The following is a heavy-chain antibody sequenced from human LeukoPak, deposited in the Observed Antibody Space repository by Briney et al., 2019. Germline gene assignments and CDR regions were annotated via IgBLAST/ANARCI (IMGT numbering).Heavy chain of an antibody. D-gene: IGHD6-19*01. V-gene: IGHV4-59*01. CDR1: GGSINTYF. CDR3: ARCATGGWYGDFQH. CDR2: IYYSGST. J-gene: IGHJ1*01. Sequence: SETLSLTCTVSGGSINTYFWSWIRQPPGKGLEWIGYIYYSGSTNYNPSLKSRVTISVDTSKNQFSLKLSSGTAADTAVYYCARCATGGWYGDFQHWGQGTLVTVSS.